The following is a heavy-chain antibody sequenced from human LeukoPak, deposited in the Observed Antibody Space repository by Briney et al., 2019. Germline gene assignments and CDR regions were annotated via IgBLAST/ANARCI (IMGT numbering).Heavy chain of an antibody. V-gene: IGHV3-64*01. CDR2: ISDNGGST. CDR3: ARGVGYFDSTGYFMYYFDY. J-gene: IGHJ4*02. CDR1: GFTFSSYW. D-gene: IGHD3-22*01. Sequence: GGSLRLSCAASGFTFSSYWMHWVRQAPGKGLEYVSAISDNGGSTNYANSVKGRFTISRANSKNTVYLQMGSLRPEDMAVYYCARGVGYFDSTGYFMYYFDYWGQGALVTVSS.